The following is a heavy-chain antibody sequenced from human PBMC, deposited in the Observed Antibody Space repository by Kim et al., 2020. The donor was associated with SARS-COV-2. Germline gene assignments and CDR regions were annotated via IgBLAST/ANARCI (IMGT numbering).Heavy chain of an antibody. Sequence: TSYAQKFQGRVTMTRDTSTSTVYMELSSLRSEDTAVYYCARGDSSGSPDYWGQGTLVTVSS. CDR3: ARGDSSGSPDY. CDR2: T. J-gene: IGHJ4*02. V-gene: IGHV1-46*01. D-gene: IGHD3-22*01.